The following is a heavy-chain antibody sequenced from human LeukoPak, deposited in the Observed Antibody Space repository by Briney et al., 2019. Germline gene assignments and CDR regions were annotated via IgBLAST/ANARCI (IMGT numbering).Heavy chain of an antibody. CDR1: GFTVSSIH. J-gene: IGHJ4*02. V-gene: IGHV3-21*01. CDR2: ISSSSSYI. CDR3: ARGGDFDY. Sequence: PGGSLRLSCAASGFTVSSIHMVWVRQAPGKGLEWVSSISSSSSYIYYADSVKGRFTISRDNAKNSLYLQMNSLRAEDTAVYYCARGGDFDYWGQGTLVTVSS.